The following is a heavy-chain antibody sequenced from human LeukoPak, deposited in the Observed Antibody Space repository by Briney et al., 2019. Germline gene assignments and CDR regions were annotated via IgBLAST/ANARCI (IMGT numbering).Heavy chain of an antibody. CDR1: GYSFTSYW. D-gene: IGHD5-18*01. V-gene: IGHV5-51*01. Sequence: GESLNISCKGSGYSFTSYWIGWVRQMPGKGLEWVGIIYPGDSDTRYSPSSQGQVTISADKSISPAYLQWSSLNASDTAMYYCARRVYSYGCLAVSPDNWFDPWGQGTLVTVS. CDR2: IYPGDSDT. CDR3: ARRVYSYGCLAVSPDNWFDP. J-gene: IGHJ5*02.